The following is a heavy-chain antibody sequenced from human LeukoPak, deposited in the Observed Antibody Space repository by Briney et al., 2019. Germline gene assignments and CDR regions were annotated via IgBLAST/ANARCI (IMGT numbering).Heavy chain of an antibody. CDR1: GFTFSSYE. CDR3: ARDPQGAAMIPGGFDY. Sequence: PGGSLRLSCAASGFTFSSYEMNWVRQAPGKGLEWVSYISSSGSTIYCADSVKGRFTISRDNAKNSLYLQMNSLRAEDTAVYYCARDPQGAAMIPGGFDYWGQGTLVTVSS. V-gene: IGHV3-48*03. D-gene: IGHD2-2*01. J-gene: IGHJ4*02. CDR2: ISSSGSTI.